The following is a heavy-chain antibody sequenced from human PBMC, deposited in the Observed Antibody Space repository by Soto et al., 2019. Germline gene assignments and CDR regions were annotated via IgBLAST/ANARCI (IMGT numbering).Heavy chain of an antibody. D-gene: IGHD1-1*01. Sequence: GLDLEWLALIYWNDDKGYSPSLKRRVTITKDTSKNQVVLTMTNMDPVDTATYYCAHVTNWSLAYWGQGTLVTVSS. CDR3: AHVTNWSLAY. CDR2: IYWNDDK. V-gene: IGHV2-5*01. J-gene: IGHJ4*02.